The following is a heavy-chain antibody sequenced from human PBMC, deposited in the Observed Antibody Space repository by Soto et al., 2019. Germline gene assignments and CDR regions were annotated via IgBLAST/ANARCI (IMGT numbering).Heavy chain of an antibody. CDR1: GFTFSSYW. CDR2: IKQDGSEK. CDR3: ARGGYYDILTGYRGFDP. J-gene: IGHJ5*02. V-gene: IGHV3-7*03. Sequence: GGSLRLSCAASGFTFSSYWMSWVRQAPGKGLEWVANIKQDGSEKYYVDSVKGRFTISRDNAKNSLYLQMNSLRAEDTAVYYCARGGYYDILTGYRGFDPWGQGTLVTAPQ. D-gene: IGHD3-9*01.